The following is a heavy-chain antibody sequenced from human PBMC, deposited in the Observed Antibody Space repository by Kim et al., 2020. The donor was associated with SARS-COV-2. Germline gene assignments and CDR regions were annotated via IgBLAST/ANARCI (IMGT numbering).Heavy chain of an antibody. D-gene: IGHD3-10*01. J-gene: IGHJ6*02. CDR2: ISGTGGNT. V-gene: IGHV3-23*01. CDR3: AKDPSQGKIYYYTSGSGMDV. CDR1: GFTFSSYA. Sequence: GGSLRLSCAASGFTFSSYAMSWVRQAPGQGLECVSGISGTGGNTYYADSVKGRFTISRDNSKNTLYLQINSLRAEDTAVYYCAKDPSQGKIYYYTSGSGMDVWGQGTTVTVSS.